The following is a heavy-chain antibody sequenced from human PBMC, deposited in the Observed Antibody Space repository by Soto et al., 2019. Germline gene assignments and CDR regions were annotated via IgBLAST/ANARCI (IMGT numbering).Heavy chain of an antibody. V-gene: IGHV3-21*01. CDR3: ARARGDIVVVPAAIDYYYYGMDV. CDR2: ISSSSSYI. D-gene: IGHD2-2*01. CDR1: GFTFSSYS. Sequence: EVQLVESGGGLVKPGGSLRLSCAASGFTFSSYSMNWVRQAPGKGLEWVSPISSSSSYIYYADSVKGRFTISRDNAKNSLYLQMNSLRAEDTAVYYCARARGDIVVVPAAIDYYYYGMDVWGQGTTVTVSS. J-gene: IGHJ6*02.